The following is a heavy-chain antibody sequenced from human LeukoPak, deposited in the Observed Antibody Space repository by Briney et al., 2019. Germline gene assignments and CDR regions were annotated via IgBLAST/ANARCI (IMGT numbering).Heavy chain of an antibody. Sequence: GGSLRLSCAASGFTFSSYSMNWVRQAPGKGLEWVSTISSSGDSTYYADSVKGRFTISRDNSKNTLYLQMNSLRAEDTAVYFCAKGYSGSYSAFDYWGQGTLVTVSS. CDR2: ISSSGDST. V-gene: IGHV3-23*01. CDR3: AKGYSGSYSAFDY. CDR1: GFTFSSYS. D-gene: IGHD1-26*01. J-gene: IGHJ4*02.